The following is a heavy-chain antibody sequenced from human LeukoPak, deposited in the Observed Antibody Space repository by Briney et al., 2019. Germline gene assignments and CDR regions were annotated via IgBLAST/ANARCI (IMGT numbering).Heavy chain of an antibody. V-gene: IGHV3-20*04. Sequence: GGSLRLSCAASGFTFSSSGMSWVRQAPGKGLEWVSGINWNGGSTGYADSVKGRFTISRDNAKNSLYLQMNSLRAEDTALYYCARDKLSGSYSNWFDPWGQGTLVTVSS. CDR3: ARDKLSGSYSNWFDP. CDR2: INWNGGST. CDR1: GFTFSSSG. J-gene: IGHJ5*02. D-gene: IGHD1-26*01.